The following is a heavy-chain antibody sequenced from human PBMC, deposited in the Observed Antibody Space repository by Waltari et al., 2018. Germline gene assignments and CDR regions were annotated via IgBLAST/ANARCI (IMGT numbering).Heavy chain of an antibody. Sequence: QVQLVQSGAEVKKPGSSVKVSCKASGGTFSSYAISWVRQAPGQGLEWMGGIIPILGIANYARKFQGRVTITADESTSTAYMELSSLRSEDTAVYYCVRGSSIEWGHSWYFDLWGRGTLVTVSS. J-gene: IGHJ2*01. CDR2: IIPILGIA. D-gene: IGHD1-26*01. CDR1: GGTFSSYA. CDR3: VRGSSIEWGHSWYFDL. V-gene: IGHV1-69*04.